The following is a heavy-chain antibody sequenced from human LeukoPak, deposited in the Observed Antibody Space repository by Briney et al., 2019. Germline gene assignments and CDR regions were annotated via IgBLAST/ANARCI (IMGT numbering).Heavy chain of an antibody. J-gene: IGHJ3*02. V-gene: IGHV3-33*06. CDR2: IWYDGSNK. D-gene: IGHD1-1*01. CDR1: GFTFSSYG. Sequence: GGSLRLSCAASGFTFSSYGMHWVRQAPGKGLEWVAVIWYDGSNKYYADSVKGRFTISRDNSKNTLYLQMNSLRAEDTAVYYCAKGLDWNDGIAAFDIWGQGTMVTVSS. CDR3: AKGLDWNDGIAAFDI.